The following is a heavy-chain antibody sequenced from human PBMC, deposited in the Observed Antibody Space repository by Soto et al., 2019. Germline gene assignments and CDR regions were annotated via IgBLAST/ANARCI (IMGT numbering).Heavy chain of an antibody. CDR2: IYSGGST. Sequence: EVQLLESGGGLIQPGGSLRLSCAASGFTVSSNYMSWVRQAPGKGLEWVSVIYSGGSTYYADSVKGRFTISRDNSKNTLYLQMNSLRAEDTAVYYCARERSGYSYGPTHYYYYGMDVWGQGTTVTVSS. CDR3: ARERSGYSYGPTHYYYYGMDV. D-gene: IGHD5-18*01. V-gene: IGHV3-53*01. J-gene: IGHJ6*02. CDR1: GFTVSSNY.